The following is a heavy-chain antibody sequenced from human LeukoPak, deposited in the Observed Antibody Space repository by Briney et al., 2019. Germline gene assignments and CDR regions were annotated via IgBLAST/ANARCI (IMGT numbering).Heavy chain of an antibody. CDR1: GFTFSDYY. CDR3: SYSGLHDEYYFDY. V-gene: IGHV3-11*04. J-gene: IGHJ4*02. D-gene: IGHD3-10*01. CDR2: ISSSGFTI. Sequence: GGSLRLSCAASGFTFSDYYMSWIRQTPGQGLEWVSYISSSGFTIYYADSVKGRFTISRDNAKNSLYLQMNSLRAEDTAVYYCSYSGLHDEYYFDYWGQGTLVTVSS.